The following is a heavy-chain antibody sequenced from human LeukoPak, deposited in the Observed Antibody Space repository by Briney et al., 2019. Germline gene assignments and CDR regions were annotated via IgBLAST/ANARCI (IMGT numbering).Heavy chain of an antibody. D-gene: IGHD3-9*01. Sequence: PGGSLRLSCAASGFTFSSYGMHWARQAPGKGLEWVAVISYDGSNKYYADSVKGRFTISRDNSKNTLYLQMNSLRAEDTAVYYCAKGPDYDILTGPSPYWGQGTLVTVSS. CDR2: ISYDGSNK. V-gene: IGHV3-30*18. CDR3: AKGPDYDILTGPSPY. J-gene: IGHJ4*02. CDR1: GFTFSSYG.